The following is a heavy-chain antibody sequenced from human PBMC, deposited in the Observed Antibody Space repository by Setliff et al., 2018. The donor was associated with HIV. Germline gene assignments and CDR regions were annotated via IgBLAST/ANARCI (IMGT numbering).Heavy chain of an antibody. CDR1: GFTFGDYA. D-gene: IGHD4-4*01. V-gene: IGHV3-30*04. J-gene: IGHJ3*01. Sequence: GGSLRLSCAASGFTFGDYAIHWVRQAPGKGLEWVAVISYDGSYKNYAESVKGRFTISRDNSKNTLYVQMNSLRADDTAIYYCVRDLTTIVTRKVFDLWGQGTLVTVSS. CDR3: VRDLTTIVTRKVFDL. CDR2: ISYDGSYK.